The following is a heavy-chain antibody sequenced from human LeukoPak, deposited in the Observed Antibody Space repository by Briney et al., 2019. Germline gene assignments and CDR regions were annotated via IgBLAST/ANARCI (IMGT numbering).Heavy chain of an antibody. J-gene: IGHJ6*03. CDR1: GFTVSSNY. V-gene: IGHV3-53*05. CDR2: IYSGGST. CDR3: ARAGILRFLEWLPYYYYMDV. Sequence: GGSLRLSCAASGFTVSSNYMSWVRQAPGKGLEWVSVIYSGGSTYYADSVKGRFTISRDNSKNTLYLQMNSLRAEDTAVYYCARAGILRFLEWLPYYYYMDVWGKGTTVTVSS. D-gene: IGHD3-3*01.